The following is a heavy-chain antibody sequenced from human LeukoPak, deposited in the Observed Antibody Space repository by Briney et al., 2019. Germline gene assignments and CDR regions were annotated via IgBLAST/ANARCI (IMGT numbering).Heavy chain of an antibody. J-gene: IGHJ6*03. D-gene: IGHD6-13*01. CDR2: INPNSGGT. CDR1: GYTLTELS. V-gene: IGHV1-2*02. Sequence: GASVKVSCKVSGYTLTELSMHWVRQAPGKGLEWMGWINPNSGGTNYAQKFQGRVTMTRDTSISTAYMELSRLRSDDTAVYYCARDFNSSSWLYYYYYMDVWGKGTTVTVSS. CDR3: ARDFNSSSWLYYYYYMDV.